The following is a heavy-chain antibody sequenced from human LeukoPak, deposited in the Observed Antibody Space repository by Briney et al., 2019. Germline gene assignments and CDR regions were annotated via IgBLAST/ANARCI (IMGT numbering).Heavy chain of an antibody. CDR2: ISSSSSYI. J-gene: IGHJ4*02. CDR1: GFTFSSYS. D-gene: IGHD3-22*01. Sequence: GGSLRLSCAASGFTFSSYSMNWVRQAPGKGLEWVSSISSSSSYIYYADSVKGRFTISRDNAKNSLYLQMNSLRAEDTAVYYCARDISASSGYPDYWGRGTLVTVSS. CDR3: ARDISASSGYPDY. V-gene: IGHV3-21*01.